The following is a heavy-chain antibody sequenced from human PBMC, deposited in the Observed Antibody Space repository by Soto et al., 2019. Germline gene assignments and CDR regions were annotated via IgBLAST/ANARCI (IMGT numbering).Heavy chain of an antibody. V-gene: IGHV1-69*13. CDR1: GGTFSSYA. Sequence: ASVKVSCKASGGTFSSYAISWVRQAPGQGLEWMGGIIPIFGTANYAQKFQGRVTITADESTSTAYMELSSLRSEDTAVYYCARDDIVASSIAELGCWGQGTLVTVSS. CDR3: ARDDIVASSIAELGC. D-gene: IGHD5-12*01. J-gene: IGHJ4*02. CDR2: IIPIFGTA.